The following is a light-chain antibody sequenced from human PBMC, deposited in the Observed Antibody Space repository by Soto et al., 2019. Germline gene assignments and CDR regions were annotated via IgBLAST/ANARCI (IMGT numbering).Light chain of an antibody. Sequence: DIQMTQSPSTLSGSVGDRVTITCRASQTISSWLAWYQQKPGKAPKLLIYKASTLKSGVPSRFSGSGSGTEFTLSIFSLQSEDFAVYYCQQYNKGPVTFGQGTKVDIK. V-gene: IGKV1-5*03. CDR3: QQYNKGPVT. CDR2: KAS. CDR1: QTISSW. J-gene: IGKJ1*01.